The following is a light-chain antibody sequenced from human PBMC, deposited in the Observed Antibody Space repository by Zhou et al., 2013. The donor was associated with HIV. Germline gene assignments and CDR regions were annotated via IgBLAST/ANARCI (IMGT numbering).Light chain of an antibody. CDR3: LQHNSLPQT. V-gene: IGKV1-17*01. J-gene: IGKJ1*01. CDR1: QSIDTY. CDR2: SAS. Sequence: DIQMTQSPSSLSASVGDRVAITCRASQSIDTYLNWYQQKPGKAPKRLIYSASSLQSGVPSRFSGSGSGTEFTLTISSLQLEDFATYYCLQHNSLPQTFGQGTKVEIK.